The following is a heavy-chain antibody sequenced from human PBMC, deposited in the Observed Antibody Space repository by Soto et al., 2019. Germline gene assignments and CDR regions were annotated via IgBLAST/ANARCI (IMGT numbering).Heavy chain of an antibody. V-gene: IGHV3-9*01. D-gene: IGHD3-10*01. CDR3: AKDVFGSGIYGYFDY. J-gene: IGHJ4*02. Sequence: GGCMGLSCAASVVSFDDYVIHGVRQTPGKGLEWVSGISRNSGSIGHADSVQGGFTISRDNAKNSLYLQMNSLRADDSALYYCAKDVFGSGIYGYFDYWGPGTPVTVSS. CDR1: VVSFDDYV. CDR2: ISRNSGSI.